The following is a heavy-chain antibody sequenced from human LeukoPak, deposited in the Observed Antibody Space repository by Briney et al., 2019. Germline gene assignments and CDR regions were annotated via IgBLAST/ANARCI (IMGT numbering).Heavy chain of an antibody. D-gene: IGHD4-11*01. CDR2: ITTSDGNT. CDR3: AKDSNSNY. V-gene: IGHV3-23*01. CDR1: GFTFSSYT. J-gene: IGHJ4*02. Sequence: GGSLRLSCAASGFTFSSYTMSWVRQAPGKGLEWVSTITTSDGNTYYADSVKGRFTVSRDNSKNTLYLQMNSLRAEDTAIYYCAKDSNSNYWGQGTQVTVSS.